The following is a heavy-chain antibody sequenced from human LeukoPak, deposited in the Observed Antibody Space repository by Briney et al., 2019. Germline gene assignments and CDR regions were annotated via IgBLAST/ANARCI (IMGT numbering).Heavy chain of an antibody. Sequence: GGSLRLSCAASGFTFSSYSMNWVRQAPGKGLEWVSYISSSSSTIYYADSVKGRFTISRDNAKNSLYLQMNSLRAEDTAVYYCARSRQHIVVVTAPDYWGQGTLVTVSS. CDR1: GFTFSSYS. V-gene: IGHV3-48*04. J-gene: IGHJ4*02. D-gene: IGHD2-21*02. CDR3: ARSRQHIVVVTAPDY. CDR2: ISSSSSTI.